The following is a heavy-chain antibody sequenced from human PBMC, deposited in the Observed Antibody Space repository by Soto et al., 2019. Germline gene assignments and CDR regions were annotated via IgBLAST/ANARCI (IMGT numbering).Heavy chain of an antibody. Sequence: SETLSLTCTVSGGSISSGDYYWSWIRQPPGKGLEWIGYIYYSGSTYYNPSLKSRVTISVDTSKNQFSLKLSSVTAADTAVYYCARAQWLLHTFDYWGQGTLVTVSS. CDR3: ARAQWLLHTFDY. J-gene: IGHJ4*02. V-gene: IGHV4-30-4*01. CDR1: GGSISSGDYY. D-gene: IGHD3-22*01. CDR2: IYYSGST.